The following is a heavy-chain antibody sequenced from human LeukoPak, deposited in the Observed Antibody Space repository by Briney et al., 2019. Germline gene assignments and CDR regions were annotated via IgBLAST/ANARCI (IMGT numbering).Heavy chain of an antibody. CDR2: IYYSGST. CDR1: GGSISSGDYY. V-gene: IGHV4-30-4*01. D-gene: IGHD5-24*01. Sequence: SQTLSLTCTVSGGSISSGDYYWSWIRRPPGKGLEWIGYIYYSGSTYYNPSLKSRVTISVDTSKNQFSLKLSSVTAADTAVYYCAREGEMAFFDYWGQGTLVTVSS. CDR3: AREGEMAFFDY. J-gene: IGHJ4*02.